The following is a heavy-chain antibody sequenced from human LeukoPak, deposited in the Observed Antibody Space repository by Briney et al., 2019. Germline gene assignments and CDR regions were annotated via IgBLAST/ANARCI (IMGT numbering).Heavy chain of an antibody. Sequence: SETLSLTCTVSGGSISSVSYYWSWIRQPAGKGLEWIGRIYTSGSTNYNPSLKSRVTISVDTSKNQFSLKLSSVTAADTAVYYCATSRDDFWSGYHFPWGQGTLVTVSS. CDR3: ATSRDDFWSGYHFP. CDR2: IYTSGST. V-gene: IGHV4-61*02. CDR1: GGSISSVSYY. D-gene: IGHD3-3*01. J-gene: IGHJ5*02.